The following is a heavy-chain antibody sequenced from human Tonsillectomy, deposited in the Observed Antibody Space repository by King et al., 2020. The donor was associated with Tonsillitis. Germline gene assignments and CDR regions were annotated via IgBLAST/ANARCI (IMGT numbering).Heavy chain of an antibody. D-gene: IGHD3-9*01. Sequence: AQLVQSGAEVKKPGASVKVSCKASGYTFTGYYMHWVRQAPGQGLEWMGWINPNSGGTNYAQKFQGRVTMTRDTSISTAYMELSRLRSDDTAVYYCARDGNDILTGYSDDAFDIWGQGTMVTVSS. J-gene: IGHJ3*02. CDR2: INPNSGGT. V-gene: IGHV1-2*02. CDR3: ARDGNDILTGYSDDAFDI. CDR1: GYTFTGYY.